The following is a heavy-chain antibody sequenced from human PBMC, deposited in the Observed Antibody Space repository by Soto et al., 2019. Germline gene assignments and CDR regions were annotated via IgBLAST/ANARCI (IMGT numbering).Heavy chain of an antibody. CDR1: GGSISSGGYY. V-gene: IGHV4-31*03. Sequence: QVQLQESGPGLVKPSQTLSLTCTVSGGSISSGGYYWSWIRQHPGKGLEWIGYIYYSGSTYYNPSLKSRITISVDTSKNHFSLKLSSVTAADTAVYYCARSGDYYDSSGYFDYWGQGTLVTVSS. CDR2: IYYSGST. CDR3: ARSGDYYDSSGYFDY. J-gene: IGHJ4*02. D-gene: IGHD3-22*01.